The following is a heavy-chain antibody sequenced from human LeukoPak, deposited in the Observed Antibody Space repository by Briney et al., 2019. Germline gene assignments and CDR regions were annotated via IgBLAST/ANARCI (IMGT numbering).Heavy chain of an antibody. CDR1: GFTFSSYW. D-gene: IGHD2-8*02. Sequence: GGSLRLSRAASGFTFSSYWMHWVRQAPGKGLVWVSRINSDGSSTSYADSVKGRFTISRDNAKNTLYLQMNSLRAEDTAVYYCARDQIYCTGGYCYFDYWGQGTLVTVSS. J-gene: IGHJ4*02. CDR3: ARDQIYCTGGYCYFDY. CDR2: INSDGSST. V-gene: IGHV3-74*01.